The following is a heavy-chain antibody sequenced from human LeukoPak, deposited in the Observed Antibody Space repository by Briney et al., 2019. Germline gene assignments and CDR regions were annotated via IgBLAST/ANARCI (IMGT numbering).Heavy chain of an antibody. Sequence: SETLSLTCTVSGGSISSYYWSWIRQPPGKGLEWIGYIYYSGSTYYNPSLKSRVTISVDTSKNQFSLKLSSVTAADTAVYYCARGDLRYSSSWYPWFDPWGQGTLVTVSS. J-gene: IGHJ5*02. V-gene: IGHV4-59*12. CDR2: IYYSGST. CDR3: ARGDLRYSSSWYPWFDP. CDR1: GGSISSYY. D-gene: IGHD6-13*01.